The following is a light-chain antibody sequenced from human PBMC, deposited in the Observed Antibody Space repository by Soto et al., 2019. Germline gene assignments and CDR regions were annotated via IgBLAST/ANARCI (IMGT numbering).Light chain of an antibody. J-gene: IGLJ1*01. Sequence: QSALTQPASVSGSPGQSITISCTGSSNDVGAFNYVSWYQQHPGKAPKVIIYEVNNRPSGVSNRFSGSKSGNTASLTISGLQAEDEADYYCASFTTSSTRVFGTGTQLTVL. CDR3: ASFTTSSTRV. V-gene: IGLV2-14*01. CDR2: EVN. CDR1: SNDVGAFNY.